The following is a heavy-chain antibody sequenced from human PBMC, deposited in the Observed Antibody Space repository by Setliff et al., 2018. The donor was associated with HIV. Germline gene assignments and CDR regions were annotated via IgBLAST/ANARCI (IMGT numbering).Heavy chain of an antibody. CDR3: ARGLERTKSLFGVVSMWFDP. V-gene: IGHV3-7*03. Sequence: GESLKISCAASGFPFSDYWMTWVRQAPGKGLEWVATINEDGNKKYHGASVWGRLTISRDNAKKSLYLQMNRLRVEDTAIYYCARGLERTKSLFGVVSMWFDPWGQGTLVTVSS. D-gene: IGHD3-3*01. CDR2: INEDGNKK. CDR1: GFPFSDYW. J-gene: IGHJ5*02.